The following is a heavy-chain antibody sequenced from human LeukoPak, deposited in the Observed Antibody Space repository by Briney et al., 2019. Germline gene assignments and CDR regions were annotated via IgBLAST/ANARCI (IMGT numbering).Heavy chain of an antibody. D-gene: IGHD6-19*01. V-gene: IGHV3-23*01. CDR2: ISGPSSHT. J-gene: IGHJ4*02. CDR3: AKQVSGPWLTPDSG. Sequence: GGSLRLSCVASGFTFSGFAMIWVRQAPGKGLQWVSAISGPSSHTYYADSVRGRFTISRDNSRNTLYLQMNSLTVEDTAVYYCAKQVSGPWLTPDSGWGQGTLVTVSS. CDR1: GFTFSGFA.